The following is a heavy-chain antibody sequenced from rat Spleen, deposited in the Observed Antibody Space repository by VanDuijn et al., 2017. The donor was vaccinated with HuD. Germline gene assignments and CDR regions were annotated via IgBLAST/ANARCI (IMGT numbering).Heavy chain of an antibody. Sequence: EVELVESGGGLVQPGRSMKLSCAASGFTFNNYGMAWVRQAPTKGLEWVASISGSGASTYYRDSVKGRFTVSRDNPRTTLYLQMDSRRSEDTAIYYCATVHRGYFEYWGQGVMVTVSS. CDR2: ISGSGAST. V-gene: IGHV5-19*01. J-gene: IGHJ2*01. CDR1: GFTFNNYG. CDR3: ATVHRGYFEY. D-gene: IGHD4-3*01.